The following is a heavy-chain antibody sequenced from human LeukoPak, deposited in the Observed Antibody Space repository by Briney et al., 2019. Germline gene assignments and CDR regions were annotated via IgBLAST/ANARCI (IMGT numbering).Heavy chain of an antibody. Sequence: SETLSLTCAVYGGSFSGYYWSWIRQPPGKGLEWIGYIYYSGSTNYNPSLKSRVTISVDTSKNQFSLKLSSVTAADTAVYYCATGLEEYYFDYWGQGTLVTVSS. CDR1: GGSFSGYY. CDR3: ATGLEEYYFDY. CDR2: IYYSGST. D-gene: IGHD3-10*01. V-gene: IGHV4-59*01. J-gene: IGHJ4*02.